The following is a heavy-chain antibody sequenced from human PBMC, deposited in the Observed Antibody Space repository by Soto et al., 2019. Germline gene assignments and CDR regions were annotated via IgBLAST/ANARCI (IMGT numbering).Heavy chain of an antibody. Sequence: YLRLSCAASGFTFSNAWMNWVRQAPGKGLEWVGRIKSKTDGGTTDYAAPVKGRFTISRDDSKNTLYLQMNSLKTEDTAVYYCTTGGGPHIVVATAMSPLYYYYGMDVWGQGTTVTVSS. J-gene: IGHJ6*02. V-gene: IGHV3-15*07. CDR1: GFTFSNAW. CDR2: IKSKTDGGTT. CDR3: TTGGGPHIVVATAMSPLYYYYGMDV. D-gene: IGHD2-21*02.